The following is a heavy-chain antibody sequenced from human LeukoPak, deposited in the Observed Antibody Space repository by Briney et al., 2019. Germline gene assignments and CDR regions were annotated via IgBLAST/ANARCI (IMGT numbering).Heavy chain of an antibody. V-gene: IGHV4-4*02. D-gene: IGHD3-10*01. CDR1: GGSISSSNW. CDR3: ARGEQYGSGTVQFDY. J-gene: IGHJ4*02. CDR2: IYQSGST. Sequence: SETLSLTCSVSGGSISSSNWWSWVRQPPGKGLGWIGEIYQSGSTNYNPTLKSRVTMSVDKSRNQFSLSLTSVTAADTAVYYCARGEQYGSGTVQFDYWGQGTLVTVSS.